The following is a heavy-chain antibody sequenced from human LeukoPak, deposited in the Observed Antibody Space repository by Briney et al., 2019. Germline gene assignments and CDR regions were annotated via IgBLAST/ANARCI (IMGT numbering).Heavy chain of an antibody. J-gene: IGHJ6*03. D-gene: IGHD1-14*01. CDR1: GFSLSNYV. CDR2: LLYDGNTK. Sequence: PGVSLRLSCAASGFSLSNYVMHWVRQAPVKGLEWVAALLYDGNTKHYADSVKGRFTISRDISKNTFYLQMNSLTAEDTAVYYCARDHRPEIQYYYMDVWGKGTTVAVSS. CDR3: ARDHRPEIQYYYMDV. V-gene: IGHV3-33*01.